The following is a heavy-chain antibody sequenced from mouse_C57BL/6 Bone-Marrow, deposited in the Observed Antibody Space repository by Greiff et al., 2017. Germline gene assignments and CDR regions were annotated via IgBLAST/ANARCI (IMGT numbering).Heavy chain of an antibody. CDR3: AGGDRWLLLAY. Sequence: QVQLQQSGAELVKPGASVKISCKASGYAFSSYWMNWVKQRPGKGLEWIGQIYPGDGDTNYNGKFKGKATLTEDKSSSTAYMQLSSLTSEDSAVYFCAGGDRWLLLAYWGQGTLVTVSA. CDR2: IYPGDGDT. J-gene: IGHJ3*01. V-gene: IGHV1-80*01. D-gene: IGHD2-3*01. CDR1: GYAFSSYW.